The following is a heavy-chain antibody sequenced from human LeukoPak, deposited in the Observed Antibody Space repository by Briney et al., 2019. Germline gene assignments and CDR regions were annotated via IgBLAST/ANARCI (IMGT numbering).Heavy chain of an antibody. J-gene: IGHJ5*02. CDR1: GYTFTSYA. V-gene: IGHV1-3*01. CDR3: ARDRVTMVRGVITKNWLDP. CDR2: INAGNGNT. Sequence: PVASVKVSCKASGYTFTSYAMHWVRQAPGQRLEWMGWINAGNGNTKYSQKFQGRVTITRDTSASTAYMELSSLRSEDTAVYYCARDRVTMVRGVITKNWLDPWGQGTLVTVSS. D-gene: IGHD3-10*01.